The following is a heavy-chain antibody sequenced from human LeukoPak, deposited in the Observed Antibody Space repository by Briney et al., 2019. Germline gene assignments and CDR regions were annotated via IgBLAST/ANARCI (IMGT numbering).Heavy chain of an antibody. D-gene: IGHD4-17*01. CDR3: ATNYGYFDY. V-gene: IGHV3-23*01. CDR1: GFTFSSYA. Sequence: PGASLRLSCAASGFTFSSYAMSWVRQAPGKGLEWGSAISGSGGSTYYADSVKGRFTISRDNSKNTLYLHMNSLRAEDTAVYYCATNYGYFDYWGQGTLVTVSS. J-gene: IGHJ4*02. CDR2: ISGSGGST.